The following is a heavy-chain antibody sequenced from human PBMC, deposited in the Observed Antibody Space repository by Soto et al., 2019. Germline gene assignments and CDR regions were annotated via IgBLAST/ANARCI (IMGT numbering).Heavy chain of an antibody. CDR1: GGTFSSYA. Sequence: SAQVSCEASGGTFSSYAISCVRQAPGQGLEWMGGIIPIFGTANYAQKFQGRVTITADESTSTAYMELSSLRSEDTAVYYCARSGKGIAARAGFDYWGQGTLVTVSS. V-gene: IGHV1-69*13. CDR2: IIPIFGTA. D-gene: IGHD6-6*01. J-gene: IGHJ4*02. CDR3: ARSGKGIAARAGFDY.